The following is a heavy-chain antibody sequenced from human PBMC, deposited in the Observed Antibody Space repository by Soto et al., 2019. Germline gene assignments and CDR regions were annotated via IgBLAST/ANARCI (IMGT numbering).Heavy chain of an antibody. CDR2: VRYDGSIK. D-gene: IGHD3-22*01. J-gene: IGHJ6*02. CDR1: RFTFSNYG. V-gene: IGHV3-33*01. CDR3: ARDKLAGYYDRNSYYFYGMDV. Sequence: QVQLVESGGGVVQPGTSLRLSCAASRFTFSNYGMHWVRQAPGKWLEWVAVVRYDGSIKYYADSVKGRFTISRDNSKNTLYLQMNSLRVEDTAVYYCARDKLAGYYDRNSYYFYGMDVWGQGTTVTVSS.